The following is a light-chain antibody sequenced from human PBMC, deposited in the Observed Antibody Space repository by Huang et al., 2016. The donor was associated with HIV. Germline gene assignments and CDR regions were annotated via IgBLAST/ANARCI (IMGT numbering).Light chain of an antibody. V-gene: IGKV3-11*01. CDR2: EAS. CDR1: QSVSSY. J-gene: IGKJ1*01. CDR3: QQRSNWPPWT. Sequence: EIVLTQSPATLSLSPGERATLSCRASQSVSSYLAWYQPKPGQAPRLLIYEASNRTTGIPARCSGSGSGTDFTLTISSLEPEDFAVYYCQQRSNWPPWTFGQGTKVEIK.